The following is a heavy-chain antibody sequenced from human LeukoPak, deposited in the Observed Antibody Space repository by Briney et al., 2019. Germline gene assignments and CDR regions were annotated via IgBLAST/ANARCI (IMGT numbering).Heavy chain of an antibody. J-gene: IGHJ3*02. CDR1: GVSISSYS. D-gene: IGHD6-13*01. V-gene: IGHV4-4*07. Sequence: PSETLSLTCTVSGVSISSYSWSWIRQPAGKGLDWIGRIYTSGSTNYNPSLKSRVTISVDTSKNQFSLKLSSVTAADTAVYYCARDLYSSRTNDAFVIWGQGTMVTVSS. CDR3: ARDLYSSRTNDAFVI. CDR2: IYTSGST.